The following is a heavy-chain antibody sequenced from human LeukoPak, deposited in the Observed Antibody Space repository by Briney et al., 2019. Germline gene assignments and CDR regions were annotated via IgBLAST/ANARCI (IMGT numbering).Heavy chain of an antibody. V-gene: IGHV1-69*05. CDR1: GGTFSSYA. J-gene: IGHJ4*02. CDR3: ARDHSDGYNLIGALDY. D-gene: IGHD5-24*01. CDR2: IIPIFGTA. Sequence: EASVKVSCKASGGTFSSYAISWVRQAPGQGLEWMGGIIPIFGTANYAQKFQGRVTMTRDMSTSTVYMELSSLRSEDTAVYYCARDHSDGYNLIGALDYWGQGTLVTVSS.